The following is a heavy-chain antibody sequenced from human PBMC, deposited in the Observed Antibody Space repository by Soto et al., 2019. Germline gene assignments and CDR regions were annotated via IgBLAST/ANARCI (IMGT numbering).Heavy chain of an antibody. CDR3: ARSPLVVTAKGNYFDY. CDR2: INHSGST. Sequence: QVQLQQWGAGLLKPSETLSLTCAVYGGSFSGYYWSWIRQPPGKGLEWIGEINHSGSTNYNPSLTSRVTISVDTSKNQFSLKLSSVTAADTAVYYCARSPLVVTAKGNYFDYWGQGTLVTVSS. J-gene: IGHJ4*02. D-gene: IGHD2-21*02. V-gene: IGHV4-34*01. CDR1: GGSFSGYY.